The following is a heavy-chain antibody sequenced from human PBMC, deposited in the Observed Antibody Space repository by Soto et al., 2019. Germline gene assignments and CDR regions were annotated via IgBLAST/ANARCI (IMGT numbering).Heavy chain of an antibody. CDR3: ARGSGPNDAFDI. D-gene: IGHD2-15*01. CDR1: GGSVSSGSYY. CDR2: IYYSGST. V-gene: IGHV4-61*01. Sequence: QVQLQESGPGLVKPSETLSLTCTVSGGSVSSGSYYWSWLRQPPGKGLEWIGYIYYSGSTNYNPSLKSRVTCSVDTSKNQFSLKLSSVTAADTAVYYCARGSGPNDAFDIWGQGTMVTVSS. J-gene: IGHJ3*02.